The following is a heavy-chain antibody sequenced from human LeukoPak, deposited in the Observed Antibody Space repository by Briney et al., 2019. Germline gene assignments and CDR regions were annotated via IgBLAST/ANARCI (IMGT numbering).Heavy chain of an antibody. CDR2: INSDGGST. D-gene: IGHD6-13*01. Sequence: GGSLRLSCEASRFSFSAYAMPWVRQAPGKGLVWVSRINSDGGSTNYADSVKGRFTISRDNAKNTLYLQMNSLRAEDTAVYYCAIVVYGSSGHWYFDRWGRGTLVTVSS. V-gene: IGHV3-74*01. CDR3: AIVVYGSSGHWYFDR. CDR1: RFSFSAYA. J-gene: IGHJ2*01.